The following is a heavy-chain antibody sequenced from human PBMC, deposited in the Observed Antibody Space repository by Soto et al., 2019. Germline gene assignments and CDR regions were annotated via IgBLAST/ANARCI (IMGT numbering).Heavy chain of an antibody. Sequence: GGSLRLSCAASGFSFRDFSMNWFRQAPGKGLEWVSFIDLSGTTTYYRDSVKGRFTMSKDKSRKTVYLQMNSLRVEDTAIYYCAKDRVPDGIYSSDYWGQGVLVTVSS. J-gene: IGHJ4*02. D-gene: IGHD2-15*01. V-gene: IGHV3-23*01. CDR2: IDLSGTTT. CDR1: GFSFRDFS. CDR3: AKDRVPDGIYSSDY.